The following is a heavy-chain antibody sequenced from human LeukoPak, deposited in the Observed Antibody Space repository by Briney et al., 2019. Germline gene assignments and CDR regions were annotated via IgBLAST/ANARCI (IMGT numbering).Heavy chain of an antibody. Sequence: GGSLRLSCAASGFTFSSYAMSWVRQAPGKGLEWVSAISGSGGSTYYADSVKGRFTISRDNSKNTLYLQMNSLRAEDTAVYYRAKDFAKYYYDSSGSDDAFDIWGQGTMVTVSS. D-gene: IGHD3-22*01. CDR2: ISGSGGST. CDR1: GFTFSSYA. J-gene: IGHJ3*02. V-gene: IGHV3-23*01. CDR3: AKDFAKYYYDSSGSDDAFDI.